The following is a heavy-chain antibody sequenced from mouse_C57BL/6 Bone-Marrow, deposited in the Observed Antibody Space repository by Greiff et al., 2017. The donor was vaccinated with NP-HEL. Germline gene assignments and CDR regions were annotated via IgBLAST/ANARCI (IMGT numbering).Heavy chain of an antibody. CDR3: ANDYGSSYVRYAMDY. D-gene: IGHD1-1*01. J-gene: IGHJ4*01. V-gene: IGHV2-5*01. Sequence: VKLVESGPGLVQPSQSLSITCTVSGFSLTSYGVHWVRQSPGKGLEWLGVIWRGGSTDYNAAFMSRLSITKDNSKSQVFFKMNSLQADDTAIYYCANDYGSSYVRYAMDYWGQGTSVTVSS. CDR1: GFSLTSYG. CDR2: IWRGGST.